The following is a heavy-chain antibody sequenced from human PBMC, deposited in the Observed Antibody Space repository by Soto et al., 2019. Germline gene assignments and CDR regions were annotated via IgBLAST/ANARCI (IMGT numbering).Heavy chain of an antibody. Sequence: QLQLQESGPGLVKPSETLSLTCTVSGGSISSSSYYWGWIRQPPGKGLEWIGSIYYSGSTYYNPSLKRLVTISVDTSKNQFSLKLSSVTAADTAVYYCAINYSSGWYAFDIWGQGTMVTVSS. CDR2: IYYSGST. CDR1: GGSISSSSYY. CDR3: AINYSSGWYAFDI. D-gene: IGHD6-19*01. J-gene: IGHJ3*02. V-gene: IGHV4-39*01.